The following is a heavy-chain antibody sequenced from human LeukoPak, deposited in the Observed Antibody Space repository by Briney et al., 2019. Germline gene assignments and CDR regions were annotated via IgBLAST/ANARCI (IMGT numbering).Heavy chain of an antibody. D-gene: IGHD2-15*01. Sequence: PGGSLRLSCAVSGFAVSSTYMSWVRQAPGRGLEWFSVLYSGGSTYYADYVQGRFTISRDNSNNTLYLQMNSMRVEDTAVYFCARGDCSGGSCHSGLWGQGTLVTVSS. CDR3: ARGDCSGGSCHSGL. J-gene: IGHJ4*02. CDR1: GFAVSSTY. V-gene: IGHV3-66*01. CDR2: LYSGGST.